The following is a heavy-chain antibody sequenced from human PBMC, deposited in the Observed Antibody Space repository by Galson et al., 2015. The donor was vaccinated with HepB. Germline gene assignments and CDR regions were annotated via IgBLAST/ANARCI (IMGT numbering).Heavy chain of an antibody. J-gene: IGHJ4*02. CDR1: GYNLSTYA. Sequence: SVKVSCKASGYNLSTYALNWVRQAPGQGLEWMGWINTNTGNPMYAQAFTGRLVFSLDTSVNTAYLQISSLKAEDTAVYYCAREGYCSGESCYLTRFDYWGQGTLVTVSS. D-gene: IGHD2-15*01. V-gene: IGHV7-4-1*02. CDR2: INTNTGNP. CDR3: AREGYCSGESCYLTRFDY.